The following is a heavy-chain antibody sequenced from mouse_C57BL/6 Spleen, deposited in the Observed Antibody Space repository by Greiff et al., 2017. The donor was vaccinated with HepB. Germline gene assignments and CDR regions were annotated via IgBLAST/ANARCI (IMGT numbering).Heavy chain of an antibody. CDR2: IWGVGST. CDR1: GFSLTSYG. CDR3: ASRGAYDGYYGGFAY. D-gene: IGHD2-3*01. Sequence: QVQLKESGPGLVAPSQSLSITCTVSGFSLTSYGVDWVRQSPGKGLEWLGVIWGVGSTNYNSALKSRLSISKDNSKSQVFLKMNSLQTEDTAMYYCASRGAYDGYYGGFAYWGQGTLVTVSA. J-gene: IGHJ3*01. V-gene: IGHV2-6*01.